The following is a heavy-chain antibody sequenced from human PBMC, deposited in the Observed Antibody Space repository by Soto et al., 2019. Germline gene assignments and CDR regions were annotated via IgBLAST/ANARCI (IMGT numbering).Heavy chain of an antibody. V-gene: IGHV3-30*18. D-gene: IGHD6-19*01. CDR1: GFTFSDSA. J-gene: IGHJ4*02. CDR2: VSHDGRNT. CDR3: AKGGRQWLVTADFNY. Sequence: VQLVESGGGVVQPGRYLRLSCAASGFTFSDSAMHWVHQAPGKGLGWVAVVSHDGRNTHYADSVKGRFTISRDSSKNTVSLEMTSLRAEDTAVYYCAKGGRQWLVTADFNYWGQGALVTVSS.